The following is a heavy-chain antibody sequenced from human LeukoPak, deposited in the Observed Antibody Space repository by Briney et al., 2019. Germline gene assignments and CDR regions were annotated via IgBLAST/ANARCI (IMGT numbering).Heavy chain of an antibody. J-gene: IGHJ4*02. V-gene: IGHV1-69*04. CDR1: GGTFSSYA. CDR3: AREGYSSGSDY. CDR2: IIPILGIA. D-gene: IGHD6-19*01. Sequence: GASVKVSCKASGGTFSSYAISWVRQAPGQGLEWMGRIIPILGIANYAQKFQGRVTITAGKSTSTAYMELSSLRSEDTAVYYCAREGYSSGSDYWGQGTLVTVSS.